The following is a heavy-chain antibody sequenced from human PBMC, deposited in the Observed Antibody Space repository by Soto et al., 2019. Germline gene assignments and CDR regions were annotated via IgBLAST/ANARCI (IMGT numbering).Heavy chain of an antibody. CDR2: ISSSSSTI. J-gene: IGHJ3*02. CDR1: GFTFSSYG. V-gene: IGHV3-48*02. CDR3: ARDDDILTLNAFDI. Sequence: GGSLRLSCAASGFTFSSYGMHWVRQAPGKGLEWVSYISSSSSTIYYADSVKGRFTISRDNAKNSLYLQMNSLRDEDTAVYYCARDDDILTLNAFDIWGQGTMVTVSS. D-gene: IGHD3-9*01.